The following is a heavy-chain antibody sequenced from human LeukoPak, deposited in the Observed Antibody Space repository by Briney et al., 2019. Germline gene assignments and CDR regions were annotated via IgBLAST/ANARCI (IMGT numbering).Heavy chain of an antibody. V-gene: IGHV4-34*01. CDR1: GGSFSGYY. D-gene: IGHD5-24*01. Sequence: SETLSLTCAVYGGSFSGYYWSWIRQPPGKGLEWIGEINHSGSTNYNPSLKSRVTISVDTSKNQFSLKLSSVTAAGTAVYYCARAGSRDGYNPNDYWGQGTLVTVSS. CDR2: INHSGST. CDR3: ARAGSRDGYNPNDY. J-gene: IGHJ4*02.